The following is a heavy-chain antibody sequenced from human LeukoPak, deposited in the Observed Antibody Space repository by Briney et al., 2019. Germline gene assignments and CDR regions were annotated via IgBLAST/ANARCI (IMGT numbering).Heavy chain of an antibody. D-gene: IGHD3-10*01. CDR2: IKEDGTVK. J-gene: IGHJ4*02. V-gene: IGHV3-7*02. CDR1: GFNFSRYW. Sequence: GGSLRLSCAASGFNFSRYWMSWVRQAPGKGLEWVANIKEDGTVKYYVESVKGRFTIYRDNAKNSLYLQMHSLRAEDTAVYYCAASITMFDYWGQGTLVTVSS. CDR3: AASITMFDY.